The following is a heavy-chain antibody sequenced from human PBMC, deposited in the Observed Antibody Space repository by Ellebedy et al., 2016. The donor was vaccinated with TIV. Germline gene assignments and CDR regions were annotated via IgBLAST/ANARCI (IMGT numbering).Heavy chain of an antibody. CDR2: ISYSGGST. Sequence: GGSLRLSCAASEFTFGYSAVSWVRQAPGKGLEWVSAISYSGGSTYYADSVKGRFTITRDKSRNTLYLQMSSLRVEDTAVYYCGKGVLATSYYYGVDVWGQGTTVTVSS. J-gene: IGHJ6*02. D-gene: IGHD5-12*01. V-gene: IGHV3-23*01. CDR1: EFTFGYSA. CDR3: GKGVLATSYYYGVDV.